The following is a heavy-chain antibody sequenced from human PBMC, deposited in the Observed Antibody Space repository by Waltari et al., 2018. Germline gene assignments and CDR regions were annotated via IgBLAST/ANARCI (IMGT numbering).Heavy chain of an antibody. CDR2: VDPEDGDT. V-gene: IGHV1-69-2*01. CDR1: GYTFTDYY. CDR3: TRNHYYDSSDGDY. J-gene: IGHJ4*02. Sequence: EVQLVQSGAEVKKPGATVKISRKASGYTFTDYYMHWVQQAPGKGLEWMGRVDPEDGDTIYAEKFQGRVTITADTSTDTAYMELSSLRSEDTAVYYCTRNHYYDSSDGDYWGQGTLVTVSS. D-gene: IGHD3-22*01.